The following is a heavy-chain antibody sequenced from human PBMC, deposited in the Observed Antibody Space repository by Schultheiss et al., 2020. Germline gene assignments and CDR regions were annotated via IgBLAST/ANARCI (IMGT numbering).Heavy chain of an antibody. V-gene: IGHV4-34*01. CDR1: GGSFSGYY. CDR2: INHSGST. Sequence: SETLSLTCAVYGGSFSGYYWSWIRQPPGKGLEWIGEINHSGSTNYNPSLKSRVTISVDTSKNQFSLKLSSVTAADTAVYYCARSGITIFGVVIIRGRFDYWGERTLVTVSS. D-gene: IGHD3-3*01. CDR3: ARSGITIFGVVIIRGRFDY. J-gene: IGHJ4*02.